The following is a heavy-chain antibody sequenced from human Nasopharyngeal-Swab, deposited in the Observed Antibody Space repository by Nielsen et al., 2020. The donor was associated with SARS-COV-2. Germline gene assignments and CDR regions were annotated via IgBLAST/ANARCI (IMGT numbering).Heavy chain of an antibody. Sequence: GESLKISCKGSGYSFTSYWIGWVCQMPGKGLEWMGIIYPGDSDTRYSPSFQGQVTISADKSISTAYLQWSSLKASDTAMYYCARPLKQWLGGDAFDIWGQGTMVTVSS. CDR3: ARPLKQWLGGDAFDI. CDR1: GYSFTSYW. J-gene: IGHJ3*02. CDR2: IYPGDSDT. V-gene: IGHV5-51*01. D-gene: IGHD6-19*01.